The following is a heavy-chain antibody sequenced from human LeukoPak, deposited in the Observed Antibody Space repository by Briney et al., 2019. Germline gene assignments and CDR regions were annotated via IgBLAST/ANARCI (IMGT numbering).Heavy chain of an antibody. CDR2: IYYSGSN. J-gene: IGHJ3*02. Sequence: SEPLSLTCTDSGDSISNYYWSWIRQPPGKGLEGIGYIYYSGSNNYNPSLKSRVTISPDTYKNQFSLKLNSVTAADTAVYYCARDHSSSWYAFDIWGQGTMVTVSS. CDR3: ARDHSSSWYAFDI. V-gene: IGHV4-59*01. D-gene: IGHD6-13*01. CDR1: GDSISNYY.